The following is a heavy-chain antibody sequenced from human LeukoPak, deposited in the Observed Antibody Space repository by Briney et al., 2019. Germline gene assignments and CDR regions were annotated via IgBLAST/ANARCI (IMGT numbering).Heavy chain of an antibody. CDR2: IWYDGSNK. CDR1: GFTFSSYG. J-gene: IGHJ5*02. V-gene: IGHV3-33*06. CDR3: AKDGRAVAGWFDP. D-gene: IGHD6-19*01. Sequence: GGSLRLSCAASGFTFSSYGMHWVRQAPGKGLEWVAVIWYDGSNKYYADSVKGRFTISRDNSKNTLYLQMNSLRAEDTAVYYCAKDGRAVAGWFDPWGQGTLVTVSS.